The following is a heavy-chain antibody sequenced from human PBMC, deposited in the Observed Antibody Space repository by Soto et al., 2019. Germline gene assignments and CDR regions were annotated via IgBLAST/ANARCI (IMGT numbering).Heavy chain of an antibody. CDR2: IYYSGST. D-gene: IGHD5-12*01. CDR3: ARSRYSGYDSLDY. J-gene: IGHJ4*02. Sequence: SETLSLTCTVSGGSISSYYWSWIRQPPGKGLEWIGYIYYSGSTNYNPSLKSRVTISVDTSKNQFSLKLSSVTAADTAVYYCARSRYSGYDSLDYWGQGALVTVS. CDR1: GGSISSYY. V-gene: IGHV4-59*08.